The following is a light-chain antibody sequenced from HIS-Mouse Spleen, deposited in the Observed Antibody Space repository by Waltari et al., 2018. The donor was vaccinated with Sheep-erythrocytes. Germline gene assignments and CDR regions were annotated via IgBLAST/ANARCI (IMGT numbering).Light chain of an antibody. V-gene: IGKV1-33*01. J-gene: IGKJ4*01. CDR1: QDISNY. CDR3: QQYDNLLT. Sequence: IRMTQSPSSFSASTGDRVTITCRASQDISNYLNWYQQKPGKAPKLLIYDASNLETGVPSRFSGSGSGTDFTFTISSLQPEDIATYYCQQYDNLLTFGGGTKVEIK. CDR2: DAS.